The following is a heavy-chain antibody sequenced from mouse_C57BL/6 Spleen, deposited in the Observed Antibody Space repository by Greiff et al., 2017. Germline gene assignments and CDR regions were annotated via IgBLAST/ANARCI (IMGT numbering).Heavy chain of an antibody. Sequence: VNLVESGPGLVAPSQSLSITCTVSGFSLTSYGVDWVRQPPGKGLEWLGVIWGGGSTNYNSALMSRLSISKDNSKSQGFLKMNRLQTDDTAMYYCAKRRGSSYDYAMDYWGQGTSVTVSS. D-gene: IGHD1-1*01. CDR2: IWGGGST. J-gene: IGHJ4*01. V-gene: IGHV2-9*01. CDR3: AKRRGSSYDYAMDY. CDR1: GFSLTSYG.